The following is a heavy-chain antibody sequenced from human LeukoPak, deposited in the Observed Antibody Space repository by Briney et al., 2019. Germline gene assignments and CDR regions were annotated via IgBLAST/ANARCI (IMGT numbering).Heavy chain of an antibody. V-gene: IGHV4-4*02. CDR2: IYHSGST. CDR1: GGSISSSNW. CDR3: ARVYTLRYFDSPGPFDY. D-gene: IGHD3-9*01. Sequence: SETLSLTCAVSGGSISSSNWWSWVRQPPGKGLEWIGEIYHSGSTNYNPSLKRRVTISVDKSKNQFSLKLSSVTAADTAVYYCARVYTLRYFDSPGPFDYWGQGTLVTVSS. J-gene: IGHJ4*02.